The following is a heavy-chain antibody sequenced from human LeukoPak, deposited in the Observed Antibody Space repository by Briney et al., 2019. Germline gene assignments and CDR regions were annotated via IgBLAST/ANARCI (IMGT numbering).Heavy chain of an antibody. CDR1: GGSTRSFY. CDR3: ARLRSSSEFDY. CDR2: IYTSGST. V-gene: IGHV4-4*09. Sequence: PSETLSLTCTVSGGSTRSFYWAWIRQPPGKGLEWIGYIYTSGSTNYNPSLKSRVTISVDTSKNQFSLKLSSVTAADTAVYYCARLRSSSEFDYWGQGTLVTVSS. D-gene: IGHD6-6*01. J-gene: IGHJ4*02.